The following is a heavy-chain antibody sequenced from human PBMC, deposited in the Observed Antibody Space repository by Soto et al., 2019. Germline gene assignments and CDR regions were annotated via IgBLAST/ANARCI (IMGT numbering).Heavy chain of an antibody. J-gene: IGHJ4*01. CDR1: GFTFSIYP. V-gene: IGHV3-7*03. CDR3: ASDIPITMFGVDIN. D-gene: IGHD3-3*01. CDR2: IKPDGGEE. Sequence: GGSLRLSCAASGFTFSIYPMTWVRQAPGKGLEWVAHIKPDGGEEYYVDSVKGRFIISRDNANNSMFLQMNSLRAEDTAVYYCASDIPITMFGVDINWGQGSLVTVSS.